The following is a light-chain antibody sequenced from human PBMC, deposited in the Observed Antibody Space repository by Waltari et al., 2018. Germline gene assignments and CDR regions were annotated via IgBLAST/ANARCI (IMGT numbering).Light chain of an antibody. Sequence: QSALTQPASVSGSPGQSITIPCSGVSSDTGSDNLVSWYQQHPDRAPKLIVYETTKRPSGVSHRFSGSKSANTASLTISGLQAEDEAEYYCCSYGDTGTVIFGGGTKLTVL. J-gene: IGLJ2*01. CDR1: SSDTGSDNL. CDR2: ETT. CDR3: CSYGDTGTVI. V-gene: IGLV2-23*02.